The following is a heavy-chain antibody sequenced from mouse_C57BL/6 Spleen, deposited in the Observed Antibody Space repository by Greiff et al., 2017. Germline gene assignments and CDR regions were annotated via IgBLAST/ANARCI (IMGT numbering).Heavy chain of an antibody. CDR3: YNDSSGYGFDY. Sequence: QVQLKESGPGLVQPSQRLSITCKVSGFSLTSSGVHWVRQSPGKGLEWLGVIWRGGSTDNNAAFMSRLSITKDNSKSHVFFKMTSLQADDTAIYYCYNDSSGYGFDYWGQGTTLTVSS. V-gene: IGHV2-5*01. CDR1: GFSLTSSG. J-gene: IGHJ2*01. CDR2: IWRGGST. D-gene: IGHD3-2*02.